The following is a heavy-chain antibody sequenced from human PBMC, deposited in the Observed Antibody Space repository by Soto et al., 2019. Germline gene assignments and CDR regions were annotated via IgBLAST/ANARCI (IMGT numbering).Heavy chain of an antibody. CDR3: AKDTGYYYYMDV. Sequence: GGSLRLSCAASGFTFSSYSMNWVRQVPGKGLEWVSAISGSGGSTYYADSVKGRFTISRDNSKNTLYLQMNSLRAEDTAVYYCAKDTGYYYYMDVWGKGTTVTVSS. J-gene: IGHJ6*03. D-gene: IGHD4-17*01. CDR1: GFTFSSYS. V-gene: IGHV3-23*01. CDR2: ISGSGGST.